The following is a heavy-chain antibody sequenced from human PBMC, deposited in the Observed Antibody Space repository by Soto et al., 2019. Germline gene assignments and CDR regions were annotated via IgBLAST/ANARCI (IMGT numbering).Heavy chain of an antibody. Sequence: QVQLVESGGGVVQPGRSLRLSCAASGFTFSSYGMHWVRQAPGKGLEWVAVISYDGSNKYYADSVKGRFTISRDNSKNTLYLQMNSLRAEDTAVYYCAKVGSRGYCSSTSCLSPFDYWGQGTLVTVSS. D-gene: IGHD2-2*01. CDR2: ISYDGSNK. J-gene: IGHJ4*02. CDR3: AKVGSRGYCSSTSCLSPFDY. CDR1: GFTFSSYG. V-gene: IGHV3-30*18.